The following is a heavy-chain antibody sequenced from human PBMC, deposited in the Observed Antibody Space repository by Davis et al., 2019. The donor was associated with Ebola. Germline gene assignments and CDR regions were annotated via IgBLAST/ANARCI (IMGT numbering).Heavy chain of an antibody. V-gene: IGHV3-33*01. CDR1: GFTFSSYG. J-gene: IGHJ5*02. D-gene: IGHD2-2*02. CDR3: ARDDGGYQLLYSFDP. Sequence: GGSLRLSCAASGFTFSSYGMHWVRQAPGKGLEWVAVIWNDGSNKYYADSVKGRFTISRDNSKNTLYLQMNSLRAEDTAVYYCARDDGGYQLLYSFDPWGQGTLVTVSS. CDR2: IWNDGSNK.